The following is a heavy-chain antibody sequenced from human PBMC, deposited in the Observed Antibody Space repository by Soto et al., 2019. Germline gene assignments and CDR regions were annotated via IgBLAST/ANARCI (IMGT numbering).Heavy chain of an antibody. CDR2: IYYSGST. D-gene: IGHD4-17*01. Sequence: SETLSLTCTVSGGSISSGGYYWSWIRQHPGKGLEWIGYIYYSGSTYYNPSLKSRVTISVDTSKNQFSLKLSSVTAADTAVYYCARVGTVTTDYWGQGTLVTVSS. V-gene: IGHV4-31*03. CDR3: ARVGTVTTDY. CDR1: GGSISSGGYY. J-gene: IGHJ4*02.